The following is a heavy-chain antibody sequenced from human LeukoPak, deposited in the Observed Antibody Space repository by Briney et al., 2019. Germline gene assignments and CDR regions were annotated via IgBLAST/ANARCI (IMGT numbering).Heavy chain of an antibody. Sequence: GESLKISCTGSGYIFTNYWIGWVRQMPGKGLEWMGIIYPIDSDLIYSPSFEGQFTISADKSISTAYLQWSSLKASDTAMYYCARHDHQGNTFDIWGQGTMVTVSS. J-gene: IGHJ3*02. CDR1: GYIFTNYW. D-gene: IGHD2-2*01. CDR2: IYPIDSDL. V-gene: IGHV5-51*03. CDR3: ARHDHQGNTFDI.